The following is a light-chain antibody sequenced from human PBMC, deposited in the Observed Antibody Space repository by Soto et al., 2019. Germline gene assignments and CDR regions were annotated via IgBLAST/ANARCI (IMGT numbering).Light chain of an antibody. J-gene: IGKJ1*01. Sequence: DIQMTQSPSSLSASVGDRVTITCRASQTVSRSLNWYQQISGRAPVLLIYGASRLQSGVPSRFSGSGSGTEFTLTISSLQPEDFATYYCQQSYHTPQTFGQGTKVEI. CDR2: GAS. V-gene: IGKV1-39*01. CDR3: QQSYHTPQT. CDR1: QTVSRS.